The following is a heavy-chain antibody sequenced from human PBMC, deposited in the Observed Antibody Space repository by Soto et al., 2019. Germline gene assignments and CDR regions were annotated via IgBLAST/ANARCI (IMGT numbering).Heavy chain of an antibody. CDR1: GFTFRTYT. D-gene: IGHD2-2*01. J-gene: IGHJ4*02. V-gene: IGHV3-64D*08. CDR3: AKPGYSSSAFDS. Sequence: EVQLVESGGGLVQPGGSRRLSCSASGFTFRTYTLHWVRQAPGRGLESVSVVSSDGGSKHYAASVKGRFTISRDNSMSTLYLQMNSLKPEDTAVYYCAKPGYSSSAFDSWGQGTLVTVSS. CDR2: VSSDGGSK.